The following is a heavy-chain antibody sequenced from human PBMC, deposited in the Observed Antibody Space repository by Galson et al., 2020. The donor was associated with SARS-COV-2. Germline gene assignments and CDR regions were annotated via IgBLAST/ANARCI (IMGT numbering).Heavy chain of an antibody. J-gene: IGHJ6*02. CDR3: ARETAVADGYYYYGMDV. Sequence: ASVKVSCKASGYTFTGYYMPWVRQAPGQGLEWMGWINPNSGGTNYAQKFQGRVTMTRDTSISTAYMELSRLRSDDTAVYYCARETAVADGYYYYGMDVWGQGTTVTVSS. CDR2: INPNSGGT. CDR1: GYTFTGYY. V-gene: IGHV1-2*02. D-gene: IGHD6-19*01.